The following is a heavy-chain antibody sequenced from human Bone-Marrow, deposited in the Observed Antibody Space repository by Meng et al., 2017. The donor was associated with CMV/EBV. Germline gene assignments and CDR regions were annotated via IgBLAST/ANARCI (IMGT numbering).Heavy chain of an antibody. CDR1: EYTFIDHH. CDR3: ARANYDFWSGYPDWFDP. V-gene: IGHV1-46*01. CDR2: INPSGGST. D-gene: IGHD3-3*01. J-gene: IGHJ5*02. Sequence: ASVKVSCKASEYTFIDHHMHWVRQAPGQGLEWMGIINPSGGSTSYAQKFQGRVTMTRDTSTSTVYMELSSLRSEDTAVYYCARANYDFWSGYPDWFDPWGQGTLVTVSS.